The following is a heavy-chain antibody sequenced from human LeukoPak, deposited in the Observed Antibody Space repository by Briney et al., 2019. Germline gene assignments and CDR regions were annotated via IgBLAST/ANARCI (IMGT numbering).Heavy chain of an antibody. CDR1: GGSFSSSTYY. D-gene: IGHD6-19*01. J-gene: IGHJ4*02. Sequence: SETLSLTCTVSGGSFSSSTYYWSWIRQPPGKGLEWIGTIYYSGSTYYSPALKSRVTISVDKSKNQFSLKLSSVTAAHTAVYYCARHRGPSYSSGWPYFDYWGQGTLVTVSS. CDR2: IYYSGST. CDR3: ARHRGPSYSSGWPYFDY. V-gene: IGHV4-39*01.